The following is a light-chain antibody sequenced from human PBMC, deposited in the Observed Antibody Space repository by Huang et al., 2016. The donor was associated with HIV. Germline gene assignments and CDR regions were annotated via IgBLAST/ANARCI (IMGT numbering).Light chain of an antibody. CDR1: QGLSSY. V-gene: IGKV3-11*01. CDR3: QQRSDWPLT. CDR2: DAS. J-gene: IGKJ4*01. Sequence: EIVLTQSPATLSLSPGQRATLSCRASQGLSSYLAWYQQKPGLAPRLLIYDASNRATGIPVRFSGSGSGTDFTLTISSLEPEDFAVYYCQQRSDWPLTFGGGTKVEIK.